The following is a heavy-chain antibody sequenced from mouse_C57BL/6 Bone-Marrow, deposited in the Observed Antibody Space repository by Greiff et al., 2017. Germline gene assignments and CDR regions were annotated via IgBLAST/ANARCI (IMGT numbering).Heavy chain of an antibody. CDR3: AIFYGIFAH. V-gene: IGHV1-59*01. Sequence: VQLQQPGAELVRPGTSVKLSCKASGYTFTSYWMHWVKQRPGQGLEWIGVIDPSDSYTNYNQKFKGKATLTVDTSSSTAYMQLSSLTSEDSAVYYCAIFYGIFAHWGQGTLVTVSA. CDR1: GYTFTSYW. CDR2: IDPSDSYT. D-gene: IGHD2-1*01. J-gene: IGHJ3*01.